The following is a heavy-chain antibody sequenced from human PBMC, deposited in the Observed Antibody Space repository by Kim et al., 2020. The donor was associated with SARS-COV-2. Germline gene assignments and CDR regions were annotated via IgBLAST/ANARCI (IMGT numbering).Heavy chain of an antibody. J-gene: IGHJ4*02. CDR2: GST. CDR3: ARTFIRHFDY. Sequence: GSTYYNPSLKSRVTISVDTSKNQFSLKLSSVTAADTAVYYCARTFIRHFDYWGQGTLVTVSS. V-gene: IGHV4-31*02. D-gene: IGHD2-21*01.